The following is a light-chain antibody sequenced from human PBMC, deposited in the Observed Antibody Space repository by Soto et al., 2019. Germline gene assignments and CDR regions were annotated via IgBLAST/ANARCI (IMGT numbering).Light chain of an antibody. CDR2: EGS. CDR3: CAFSSSSYVI. J-gene: IGLJ2*01. CDR1: STDIGSYDL. V-gene: IGLV2-23*01. Sequence: QSALTQPASVSGSPGQTITISYTGTSTDIGSYDLVSWYQQHPGKVPKLMIYEGSKRPSGVSYRFSASKSGNTASLTISGLQAEDEADYYCCAFSSSSYVIFGGGTKLTVL.